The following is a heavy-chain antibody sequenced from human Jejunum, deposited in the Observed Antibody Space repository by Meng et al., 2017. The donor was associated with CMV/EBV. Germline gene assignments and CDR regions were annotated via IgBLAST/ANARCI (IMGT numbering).Heavy chain of an antibody. J-gene: IGHJ4*02. CDR1: VYRFISHA. D-gene: IGHD4-17*01. Sequence: KASVYRFISHAMNWVRQAPGQGLEWMGWINPNTGNPTYAQGLAGRFVFSLDTSVSTAYLQITNLKAEDTAVYYCARGGNPEYGDYTYWGQGTLVTVSS. V-gene: IGHV7-4-1*02. CDR2: INPNTGNP. CDR3: ARGGNPEYGDYTY.